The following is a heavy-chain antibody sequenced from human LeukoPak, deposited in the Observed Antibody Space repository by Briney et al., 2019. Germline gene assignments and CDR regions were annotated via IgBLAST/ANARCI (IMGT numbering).Heavy chain of an antibody. J-gene: IGHJ6*03. CDR1: GGSISSYY. CDR2: IYTSGST. D-gene: IGHD2-2*01. V-gene: IGHV4-4*07. Sequence: SEALSLSCTVSGGSISSYYWSWIRQPAGKRLEWIGRIYTSGSTNYNPSLKSRVTMSVDTSKNQSSLKLSSVTAAATAVYYCARDQVCSSTSCPLYYYYYYMDVWGKGTTVTVSS. CDR3: ARDQVCSSTSCPLYYYYYYMDV.